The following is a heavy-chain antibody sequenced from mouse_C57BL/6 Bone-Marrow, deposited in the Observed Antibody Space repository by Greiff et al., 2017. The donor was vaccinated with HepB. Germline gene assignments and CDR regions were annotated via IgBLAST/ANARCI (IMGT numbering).Heavy chain of an antibody. CDR3: ASLDGNYGMDY. J-gene: IGHJ4*01. V-gene: IGHV2-6*01. CDR1: GFSLTSYG. D-gene: IGHD2-1*01. Sequence: VKLMESGPGLVAPSQSLSITCTVSGFSLTSYGVDWVRQSPGKGLEWLGVIWGVGSTNYNSALKSRLSISKDNSKSQVFLKMNSLQTDDTAMYYCASLDGNYGMDYWGQGTSVTVSS. CDR2: IWGVGST.